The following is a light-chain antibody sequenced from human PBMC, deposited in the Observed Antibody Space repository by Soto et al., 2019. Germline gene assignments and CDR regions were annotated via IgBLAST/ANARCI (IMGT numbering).Light chain of an antibody. CDR2: GVS. CDR3: QQYSSLPEFT. J-gene: IGKJ3*01. CDR1: QSVSSAY. Sequence: EIVLTQSPGTLSSSPGERVTLSCRASQSVSSAYFAWYQQKPGQAPRLLIYGVSSRPTGIPDRFSGSGFRTDFNLNISRLEPEDFQVYSCQQYSSLPEFTVGPGTRVDIK. V-gene: IGKV3-20*01.